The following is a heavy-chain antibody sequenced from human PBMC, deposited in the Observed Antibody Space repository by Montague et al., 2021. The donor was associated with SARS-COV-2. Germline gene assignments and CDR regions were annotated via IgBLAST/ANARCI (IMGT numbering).Heavy chain of an antibody. J-gene: IGHJ6*03. CDR2: TYYRSKWYN. V-gene: IGHV6-1*01. CDR1: GDSVSSNSAA. Sequence: CAISGDSVSSNSAAWNWVRQSPSRGLEWLGRTYYRSKWYNDYAVSVKSRITINPDTSKNQFSLQLNSVTPEDTTVYYCARDLLTGYLPSYYSMDVWGKGTTVTVSS. D-gene: IGHD3-9*01. CDR3: ARDLLTGYLPSYYSMDV.